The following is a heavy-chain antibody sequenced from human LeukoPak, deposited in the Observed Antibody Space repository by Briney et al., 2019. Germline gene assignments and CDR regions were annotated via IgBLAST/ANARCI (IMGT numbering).Heavy chain of an antibody. D-gene: IGHD3-10*01. V-gene: IGHV4-59*08. CDR2: IYYSGST. CDR3: ARQQYASGNSYYLDY. J-gene: IGHJ4*02. CDR1: GGSISSYY. Sequence: SETLSLTCTVSGGSISSYYWSWVRQPPGKGLEWIGYIYYSGSTNYNPSLKSRVTISVDTSTSQFSLKLSSVTAADTAVYYCARQQYASGNSYYLDYWGQGILVTVSS.